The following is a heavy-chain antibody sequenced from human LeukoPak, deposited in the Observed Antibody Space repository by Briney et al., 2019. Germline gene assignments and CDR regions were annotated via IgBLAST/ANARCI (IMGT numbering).Heavy chain of an antibody. Sequence: SETLSLTCAVYGGSFSGFYWSWIRQPPGKGLEWIGEINHSGSTNYNPSLKSRVTISVDTSKNQFSLKLSSVTAADTAVYYCARGQGWRYGMDAWGQGTTVTVSS. V-gene: IGHV4-34*01. CDR1: GGSFSGFY. J-gene: IGHJ6*02. CDR3: ARGQGWRYGMDA. D-gene: IGHD6-19*01. CDR2: INHSGST.